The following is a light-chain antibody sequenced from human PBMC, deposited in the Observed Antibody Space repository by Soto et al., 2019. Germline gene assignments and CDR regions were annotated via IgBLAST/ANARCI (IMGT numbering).Light chain of an antibody. CDR2: EVV. J-gene: IGLJ1*01. V-gene: IGLV2-8*01. Sequence: QSLLTQPPSASGSPGQSVTISCTGTKNDIGLYDFVSWYQHHPGKAPRLIIYEVVQRPSGVPDRFSGSKSGNTASLTVSGLQAADEADYFCKSYAGSNTYVFGSGTKVTVL. CDR1: KNDIGLYDF. CDR3: KSYAGSNTYV.